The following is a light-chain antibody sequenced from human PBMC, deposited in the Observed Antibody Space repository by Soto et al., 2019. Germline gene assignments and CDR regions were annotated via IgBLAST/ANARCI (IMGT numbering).Light chain of an antibody. V-gene: IGKV3-11*01. CDR2: QTS. CDR1: QYINTR. J-gene: IGKJ5*01. CDR3: QVRTNWSIA. Sequence: EIVCTQSPPTLSSFPSVRITLSRRARQYINTRLAWYQPRPGQAPRLLIYQTSIRAAGIPARFSGSGSGTDFTLTISSLEPEDFAVYYCQVRTNWSIAFGRGTRLETK.